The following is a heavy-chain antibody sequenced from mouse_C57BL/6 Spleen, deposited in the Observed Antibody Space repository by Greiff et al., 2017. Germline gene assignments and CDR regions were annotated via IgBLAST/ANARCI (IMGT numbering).Heavy chain of an antibody. CDR2: ISSGSSTI. CDR3: ASPWFITTVVAPYAMDY. Sequence: VQLKQSGGGLVKPGGSLKLSCAASGFTFSDYGMHWVRQAPEKGLEWVAYISSGSSTIYYADTVKGRFTISRDNAKNTLFLQMTSLRSEDTAMYYCASPWFITTVVAPYAMDYWGQGTSVTVSS. J-gene: IGHJ4*01. V-gene: IGHV5-17*01. D-gene: IGHD1-1*01. CDR1: GFTFSDYG.